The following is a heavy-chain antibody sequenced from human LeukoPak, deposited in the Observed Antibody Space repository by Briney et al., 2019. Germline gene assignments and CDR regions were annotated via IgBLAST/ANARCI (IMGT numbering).Heavy chain of an antibody. Sequence: GGSLRLSCAASGFTFTDYAMSWVRQTPGEGLGWGATFCGGVDTRYYANSVRGRFTISRDNSKNTLDLQMNSLRAEDTAVYYCAKATLRTCSGARCYYFDNWGQGAPVTVSS. D-gene: IGHD2-15*01. CDR2: FCGGVDTR. CDR1: GFTFTDYA. J-gene: IGHJ4*02. V-gene: IGHV3-23*01. CDR3: AKATLRTCSGARCYYFDN.